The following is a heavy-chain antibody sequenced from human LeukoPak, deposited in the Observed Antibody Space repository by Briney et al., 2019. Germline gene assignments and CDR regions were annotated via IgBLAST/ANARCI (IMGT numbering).Heavy chain of an antibody. J-gene: IGHJ4*02. CDR2: IIPIFGTA. CDR1: GGTFSSYA. CDR3: ARSGRRAERIAAANGYYFDY. D-gene: IGHD6-6*01. Sequence: ASVKVSCKASGGTFSSYAISWVRQAPGQGLEWMGGIIPIFGTANYAQKFQGRVTITTDESTSTAYMELSSLGSEDTAVYYCARSGRRAERIAAANGYYFDYWGQGTLVTVSS. V-gene: IGHV1-69*05.